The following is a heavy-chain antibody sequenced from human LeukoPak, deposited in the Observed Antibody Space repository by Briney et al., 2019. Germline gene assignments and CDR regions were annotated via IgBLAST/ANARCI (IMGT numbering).Heavy chain of an antibody. CDR2: IYYSGST. D-gene: IGHD3-22*01. J-gene: IGHJ2*01. CDR3: ARLRHYDGSGYYPAGYFDL. Sequence: SETLSLTCTVSGGSISSSSYYWGWIRQPPGKGLEWIGSIYYSGSTYYNPSLKSRVTISVDTSKNQFSLKLSSVTAADTAVYYCARLRHYDGSGYYPAGYFDLWGRGTLVTVSS. CDR1: GGSISSSSYY. V-gene: IGHV4-39*01.